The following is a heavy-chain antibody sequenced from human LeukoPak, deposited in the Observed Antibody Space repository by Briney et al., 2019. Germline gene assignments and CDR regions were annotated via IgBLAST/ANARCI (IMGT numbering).Heavy chain of an antibody. CDR2: ISSSGSTI. CDR3: ARASYYDAAKDLCFDS. D-gene: IGHD3-22*01. Sequence: PGGSLRLSCAASGFTFSSYEMNWVRQAPGKGLEWVSYISSSGSTIYYADSVKGRFTISRDNAKNSLYLQINSLRAESTGGYYFARASYYDAAKDLCFDSWGQGILVTVSS. CDR1: GFTFSSYE. J-gene: IGHJ4*02. V-gene: IGHV3-48*03.